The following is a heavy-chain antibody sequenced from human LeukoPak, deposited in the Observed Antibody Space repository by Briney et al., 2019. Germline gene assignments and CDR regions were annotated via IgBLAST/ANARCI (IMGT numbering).Heavy chain of an antibody. CDR1: GYTFTGYY. CDR2: INPNSGNT. J-gene: IGHJ4*02. D-gene: IGHD3-10*01. Sequence: ASVKVSCTASGYTFTGYYMHWVRQAPGQGLEWMGWINPNSGNTGYAQKFQGRVTMTRNTSISTAYMELSSLRSEDTAVYYCARGQRYYGSGSTLGYWGQGTLVTVSS. CDR3: ARGQRYYGSGSTLGY. V-gene: IGHV1-8*02.